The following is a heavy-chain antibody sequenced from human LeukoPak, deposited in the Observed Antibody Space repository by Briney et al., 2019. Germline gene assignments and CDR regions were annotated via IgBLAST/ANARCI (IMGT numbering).Heavy chain of an antibody. CDR2: INPNSGGT. CDR1: GYTFTGYY. J-gene: IGHJ4*02. D-gene: IGHD2-21*02. CDR3: ARDPVAYCGGDCYAPFDY. V-gene: IGHV1-2*06. Sequence: ASVKVSCKASGYTFTGYYMHWVRQAPGQGLEWKGRINPNSGGTNYAQKFQGRVTMTRDTSISTAYMELSRLRSDDTAVYYCARDPVAYCGGDCYAPFDYWGQGTLVTVSS.